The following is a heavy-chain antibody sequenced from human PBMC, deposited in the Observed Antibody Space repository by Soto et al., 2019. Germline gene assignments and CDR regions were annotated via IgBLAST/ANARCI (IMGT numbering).Heavy chain of an antibody. CDR3: ASGPPFN. Sequence: QLQLQESGLGLVKPSQTLSLTCAVSGGSISSGGYCWSWIRQPPGKGLEWIGYIYHSGSTYYNPSLKSRVTISVDRSKNQFSLKLSSVTAADTAVYYCASGPPFNWGQGTLVTVSS. V-gene: IGHV4-30-2*01. CDR2: IYHSGST. D-gene: IGHD3-16*01. CDR1: GGSISSGGYC. J-gene: IGHJ4*02.